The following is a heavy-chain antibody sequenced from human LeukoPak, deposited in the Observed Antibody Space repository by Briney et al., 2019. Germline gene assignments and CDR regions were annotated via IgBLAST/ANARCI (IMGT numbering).Heavy chain of an antibody. CDR3: ARSGGSCSSCVYY. D-gene: IGHD2-15*01. CDR1: GGTFSSYA. CDR2: IIPILGTA. V-gene: IGHV1-69*13. Sequence: SVKVSCKPSGGTFSSYAISWVRQAPGQGLEWMGGIIPILGTANYAQKFQGKVTITADESTSTAYMELSSLRSEDTAVYYCARSGGSCSSCVYYWGQGTLVTVSS. J-gene: IGHJ4*02.